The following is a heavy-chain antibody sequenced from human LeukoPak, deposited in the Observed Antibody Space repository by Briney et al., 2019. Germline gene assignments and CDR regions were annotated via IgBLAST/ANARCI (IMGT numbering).Heavy chain of an antibody. CDR1: SGSLSGYY. Sequence: SETLSLTCAVYSGSLSGYYWNWIRQPPGKGLEWIGEINHSGSTKYSPSLKSRVTISLDTSENQFSLILTSVTAADTAMYYCAGADGDHDFWGQGTLVTISS. V-gene: IGHV4-34*01. J-gene: IGHJ4*02. CDR2: INHSGST. D-gene: IGHD4-17*01. CDR3: AGADGDHDF.